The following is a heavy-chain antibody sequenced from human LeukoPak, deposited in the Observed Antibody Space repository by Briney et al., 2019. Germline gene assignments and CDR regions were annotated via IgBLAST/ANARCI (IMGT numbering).Heavy chain of an antibody. CDR1: GGTFSSNA. D-gene: IGHD4-23*01. V-gene: IGHV1-69*13. Sequence: SVKVSCKASGGTFSSNAISWVRQAPGQGLEWMGGFMPIFGTANYAQKFQGRVTITAVESLSTANMELSSLRSEDTAVYYCARGWLAETTVVTPYNYWGQGTLVTVSS. CDR2: FMPIFGTA. J-gene: IGHJ4*02. CDR3: ARGWLAETTVVTPYNY.